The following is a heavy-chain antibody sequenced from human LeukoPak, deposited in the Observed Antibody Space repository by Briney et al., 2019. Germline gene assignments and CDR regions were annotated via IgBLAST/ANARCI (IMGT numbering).Heavy chain of an antibody. J-gene: IGHJ4*02. D-gene: IGHD3-22*01. CDR1: GYTFTSYG. V-gene: IGHV1-2*02. CDR3: ARGTNTYDFDY. Sequence: ASVKVSCKASGYTFTSYGISWVRQAPGQGLEWMGWINPNRGATNYAQKFQGRVTMTRDTSISTAYMEVSRLRSDDTAVFYCARGTNTYDFDYWGQGTQVTVSS. CDR2: INPNRGAT.